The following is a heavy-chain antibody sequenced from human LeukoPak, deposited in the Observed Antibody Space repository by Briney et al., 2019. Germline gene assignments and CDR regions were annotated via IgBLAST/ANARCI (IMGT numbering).Heavy chain of an antibody. J-gene: IGHJ4*02. CDR1: GFTFSGYT. CDR2: ISGSDGAT. V-gene: IGHV3-23*01. Sequence: GGSLRLSCAAYGFTFSGYTMTWVRQAPGKGLQWVSAISGSDGATYYADSVRGRFTISRDNSKSTLFLQMNSLRAEDTAVYYCAKDLVRDFWSGYPDYWGQGTLVTVSS. D-gene: IGHD3-3*01. CDR3: AKDLVRDFWSGYPDY.